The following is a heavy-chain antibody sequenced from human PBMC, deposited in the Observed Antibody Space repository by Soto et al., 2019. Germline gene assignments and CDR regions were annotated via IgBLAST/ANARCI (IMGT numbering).Heavy chain of an antibody. CDR3: ATGPRGAH. D-gene: IGHD6-25*01. CDR2: IKSRSAGGTP. CDR1: GFIFSGDW. Sequence: GGSLRLSCVVSGFIFSGDWMSWVRQAPGRGLEWVGRIKSRSAGGTPEYAAPVKGRFTISRDDSQSTLFLQMNSLEPEDTAVYYCATGPRGAHWGQGSLVTVSS. J-gene: IGHJ4*02. V-gene: IGHV3-15*01.